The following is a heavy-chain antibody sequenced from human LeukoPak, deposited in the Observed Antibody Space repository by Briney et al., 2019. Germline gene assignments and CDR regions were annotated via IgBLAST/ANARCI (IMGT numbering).Heavy chain of an antibody. D-gene: IGHD6-13*01. V-gene: IGHV1-69*13. CDR3: ARSPGSSWYFDY. Sequence: ASVKVSCKASGGTFSSYAISWVRQAPGQGLEWMGGIIPIFGTANYAQKFQGRVTITADESTSTAYMELSSLRSEDTAVYYCARSPGSSWYFDYWGQGTLVTDSS. CDR1: GGTFSSYA. CDR2: IIPIFGTA. J-gene: IGHJ4*02.